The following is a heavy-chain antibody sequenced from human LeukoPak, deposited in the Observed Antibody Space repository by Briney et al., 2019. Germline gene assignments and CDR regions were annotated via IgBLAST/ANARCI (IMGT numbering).Heavy chain of an antibody. CDR2: ISGSGGST. J-gene: IGHJ5*02. Sequence: GGSLRLSCAASGFTFSSYAMSWVRQAPGKGLEGVSAISGSGGSTYFADSVKGRFTISRDNSKNTLYLQMNSLRAEDTAVYYCAKDSSTIVENWFDPWGQGTLVTVSS. CDR3: AKDSSTIVENWFDP. V-gene: IGHV3-23*01. D-gene: IGHD5-24*01. CDR1: GFTFSSYA.